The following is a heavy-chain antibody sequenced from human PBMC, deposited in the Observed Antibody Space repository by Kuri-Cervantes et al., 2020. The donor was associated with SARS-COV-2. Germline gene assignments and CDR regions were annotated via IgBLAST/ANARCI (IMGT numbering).Heavy chain of an antibody. CDR2: IKQDGSDK. D-gene: IGHD3-3*01. J-gene: IGHJ5*02. CDR3: AKTNTIFEVVSWFDP. CDR1: GFTFSSYW. Sequence: GGSLRLSCAASGFTFSSYWMSWVRKAPGKGLEWVANIKQDGSDKYYVDLVKARFTISRVNAKNSLYLQMNSLKAEDTAVYYSAKTNTIFEVVSWFDPWGQGTLVTVSS. V-gene: IGHV3-7*01.